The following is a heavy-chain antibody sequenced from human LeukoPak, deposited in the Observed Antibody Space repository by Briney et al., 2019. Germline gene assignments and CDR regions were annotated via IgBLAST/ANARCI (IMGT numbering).Heavy chain of an antibody. CDR2: IYPGDSDT. CDR1: GYSFTSYW. V-gene: IGHV5-51*01. D-gene: IGHD4-17*01. J-gene: IGHJ3*02. CDR3: ARHGTTVTTYGAFDI. Sequence: GESLKISCKGSGYSFTSYWIGWVRQMPGKGLEWMGIIYPGDSDTRYSPSFQGQVTISADKSISTAYLQWSSLKASDTAMYYCARHGTTVTTYGAFDIWGQGTMVTVSS.